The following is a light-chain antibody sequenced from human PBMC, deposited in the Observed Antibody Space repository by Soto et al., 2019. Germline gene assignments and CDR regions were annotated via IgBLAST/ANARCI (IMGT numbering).Light chain of an antibody. J-gene: IGLJ1*01. Sequence: QSALTQPASVSGSPGQSITISCTGTHSDIGNYNYVSWYQHLPGKAPKLMIYDVGSRPPEVSSRFSGSKSGNTASLAISGLQAEDEADYYCNSYREDHPRFYVFGTGTKVTVL. V-gene: IGLV2-14*03. CDR2: DVG. CDR3: NSYREDHPRFYV. CDR1: HSDIGNYNY.